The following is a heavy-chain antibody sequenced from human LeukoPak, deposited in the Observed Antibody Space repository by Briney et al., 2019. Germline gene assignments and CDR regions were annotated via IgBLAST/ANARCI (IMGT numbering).Heavy chain of an antibody. D-gene: IGHD6-19*01. V-gene: IGHV4-59*08. J-gene: IGHJ4*02. CDR3: ASQSGYSSGWYPV. Sequence: SETLSLTCTVSGGSLSSYYWSWIWQPPGKGLEWIGYIYYSGSTNYNPSLKSRVTISVDMSKNQFSLKLSSVTAADTAVYYCASQSGYSSGWYPVWGQGTLVTVSS. CDR2: IYYSGST. CDR1: GGSLSSYY.